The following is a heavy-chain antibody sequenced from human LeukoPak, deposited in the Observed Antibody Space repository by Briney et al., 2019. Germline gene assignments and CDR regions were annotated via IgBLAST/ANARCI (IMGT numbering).Heavy chain of an antibody. CDR2: ISGDGGTT. CDR3: ATSHGWSPDH. V-gene: IGHV3-43*02. J-gene: IGHJ4*02. Sequence: PGGSLRLSCAASGFTFDNYFMHWVRQAPGKGLEWVSFISGDGGTTYYRDSVKGRLTISRDNSKNSPYLQLESLRADDTALYFCATSHGWSPDHWGQGTLVTVSS. CDR1: GFTFDNYF. D-gene: IGHD6-19*01.